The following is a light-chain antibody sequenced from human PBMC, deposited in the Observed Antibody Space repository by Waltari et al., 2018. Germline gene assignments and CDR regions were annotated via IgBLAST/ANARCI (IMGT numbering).Light chain of an antibody. V-gene: IGKV3-20*01. CDR2: GAS. Sequence: DIVLTQSPGTLSLSPGESATLSCRTSQSVTRALAWYQQKPGQAPRLLIYGASNRATGIPDRFRGSGSGTDFSLTISSLEPEDFAVYYCQHYLRLPVTFGQGTKVEVK. CDR1: QSVTRA. J-gene: IGKJ1*01. CDR3: QHYLRLPVT.